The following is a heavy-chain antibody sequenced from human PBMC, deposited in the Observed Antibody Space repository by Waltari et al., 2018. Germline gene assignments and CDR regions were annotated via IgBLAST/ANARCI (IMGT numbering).Heavy chain of an antibody. V-gene: IGHV1-69*12. Sequence: QVQLVQAGAEVKKPGSSVKVSCKASGGTFSSYAISWVRQAPGQGLGWMGGITPIVGTANYAQKVQGRVTITADESTSTAYMELSSLRSEDTAVYYCACRRDGYNGGAFDIWGQGTMVTVSS. CDR3: ACRRDGYNGGAFDI. J-gene: IGHJ3*02. CDR2: ITPIVGTA. CDR1: GGTFSSYA. D-gene: IGHD5-12*01.